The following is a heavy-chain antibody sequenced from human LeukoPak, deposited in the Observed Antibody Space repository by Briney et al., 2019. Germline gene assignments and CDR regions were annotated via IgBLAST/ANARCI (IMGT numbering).Heavy chain of an antibody. CDR3: ARDSADRPLFEVAIWYYFDL. V-gene: IGHV1-69*13. CDR2: IIPIFGTA. J-gene: IGHJ4*02. D-gene: IGHD3-3*01. CDR1: GGTFSSYA. Sequence: GASVKVSCKASGGTFSSYAISWVRQAPGQGLEWMGGIIPIFGTANYAQKFQGRVTITADESTSTAYMELSSLRSEDTAVYYCARDSADRPLFEVAIWYYFDLWGQGTLVTVSS.